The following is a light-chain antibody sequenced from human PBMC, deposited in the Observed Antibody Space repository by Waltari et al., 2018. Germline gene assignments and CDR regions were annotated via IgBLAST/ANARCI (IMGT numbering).Light chain of an antibody. Sequence: SLSASVGDRVTITCRASQSISTYLSWFQQRPGKAPTLLIYATSRLHSGVPSRFSGSESGTDFTLTISSLQPEDFATYFCQQSYKAPLTFGGGTKVEI. CDR1: QSISTY. CDR3: QQSYKAPLT. CDR2: ATS. J-gene: IGKJ4*01. V-gene: IGKV1-39*01.